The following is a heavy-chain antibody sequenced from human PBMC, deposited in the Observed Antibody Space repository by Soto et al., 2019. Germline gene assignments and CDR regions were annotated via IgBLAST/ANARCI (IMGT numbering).Heavy chain of an antibody. V-gene: IGHV1-3*01. CDR1: GYTFTRYT. CDR2: INPGNGNT. Sequence: ASVKVSCKASGYTFTRYTMNWVRQAPGQKLEWMGWINPGNGNTKSSQKFQDRVIITRDTSASTAYMDLSSLRSEDTAVYYCARGIATGQLDPWGQGTLVTVSS. D-gene: IGHD2-15*01. CDR3: ARGIATGQLDP. J-gene: IGHJ5*02.